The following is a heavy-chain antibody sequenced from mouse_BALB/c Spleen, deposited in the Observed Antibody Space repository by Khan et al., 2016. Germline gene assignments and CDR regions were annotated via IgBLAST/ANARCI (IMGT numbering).Heavy chain of an antibody. CDR3: SREAYDGTYYAMDY. Sequence: VQLQESGSGLVKPSQSLSLTCTVTGYSITSDYAWNWIRQFPGKKLEWMGYISYSGSTTYNPSLKSRISITRDTSKNQFFLQLNSVTTEVTAADYCSREAYDGTYYAMDYWGQGTSVTVSS. CDR2: ISYSGST. CDR1: GYSITSDYA. J-gene: IGHJ4*01. D-gene: IGHD2-12*01. V-gene: IGHV3-2*02.